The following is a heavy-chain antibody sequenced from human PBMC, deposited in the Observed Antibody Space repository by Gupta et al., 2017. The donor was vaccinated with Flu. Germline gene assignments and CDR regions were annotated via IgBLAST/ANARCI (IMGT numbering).Heavy chain of an antibody. CDR3: ARGHWDN. CDR1: GFDFNSYE. J-gene: IGHJ4*02. CDR2: ISSSAVT. V-gene: IGHV3-48*03. Sequence: VQPGGSLRLSCTASGFDFNSYEMSWVRQAPGRGLEWVAFISSSAVTYYTDPVRGRFTISRDNANNLLYLQMSSLRGEDTAVYYCARGHWDNWGQGTLVTVSS.